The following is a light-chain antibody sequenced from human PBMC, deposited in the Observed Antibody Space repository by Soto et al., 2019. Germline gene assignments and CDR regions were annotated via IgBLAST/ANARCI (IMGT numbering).Light chain of an antibody. V-gene: IGKV1-6*01. CDR3: LQDISHPWT. CDR2: GAS. CDR1: RGIGDW. J-gene: IGKJ1*01. Sequence: IQMTQSPSTLSPSVGDRVTISCRASRGIGDWLGWYQQKPGKAPEVLIYGASNLQSGVPPRFSGSGSGTDFTLAISSLQPEDSATYYCLQDISHPWTFGQGTKVDIK.